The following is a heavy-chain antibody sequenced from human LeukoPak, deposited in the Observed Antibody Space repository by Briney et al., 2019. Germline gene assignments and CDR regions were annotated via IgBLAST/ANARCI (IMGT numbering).Heavy chain of an antibody. Sequence: SDTLSLTCGVSGGSFSGYDWSWVRQSPGKGLEWIGEINDGGDNNYNPSLKSRVTISKDTSKNQFSLKVTSVTAADTAVYYCARGLGWKVATMGLFYMDVWGEGTTVTVSS. CDR3: ARGLGWKVATMGLFYMDV. CDR2: INDGGDN. CDR1: GGSFSGYD. J-gene: IGHJ6*03. V-gene: IGHV4-34*01. D-gene: IGHD5-24*01.